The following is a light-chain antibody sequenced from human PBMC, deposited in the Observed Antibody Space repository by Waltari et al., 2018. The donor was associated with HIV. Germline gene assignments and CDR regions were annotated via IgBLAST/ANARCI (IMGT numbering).Light chain of an antibody. J-gene: IGKJ5*01. CDR2: GAS. CDR1: QGIANW. CDR3: QQTNSFPIT. V-gene: IGKV1D-12*01. Sequence: DIQMTQFPSSVSPSVADRVTLTCRATQGIANWVAWYQQKPGKAPKLLIHGASILQEGVPSRFSGSGSGTIFTLTIKTLQPEDFATYFCQQTNSFPITFGQGTRLDSK.